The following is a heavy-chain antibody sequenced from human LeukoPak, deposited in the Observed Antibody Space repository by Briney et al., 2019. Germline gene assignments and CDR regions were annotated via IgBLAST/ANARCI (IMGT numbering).Heavy chain of an antibody. J-gene: IGHJ4*02. D-gene: IGHD2-2*01. CDR1: GYTFISYH. V-gene: IGHV1-46*01. CDR2: INPSSGST. CDR3: ARDSRVVPAAGHYFDS. Sequence: ASVTVSCTASGYTFISYHMHWVRQAPGQGLEWMGIINPSSGSTSYAQKFQGRVTMTRDTSTIIVYMELSSLRSEDTAVYYCARDSRVVPAAGHYFDSWGQGILVTVSS.